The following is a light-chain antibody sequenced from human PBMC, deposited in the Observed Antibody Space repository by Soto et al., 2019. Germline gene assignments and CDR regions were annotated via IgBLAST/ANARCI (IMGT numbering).Light chain of an antibody. CDR2: EVT. CDR3: TSYAGRNNLGV. Sequence: QSVLTQPPSASGSPGQSVTISCTGTSSDVGGYNYVSWYQQRAGKAPKLIIYEVTKRPSGVPDRFSGSKSGNTASLTVSGLQAEDEADYYCTSYAGRNNLGVFGTGTKVTVL. V-gene: IGLV2-8*01. J-gene: IGLJ1*01. CDR1: SSDVGGYNY.